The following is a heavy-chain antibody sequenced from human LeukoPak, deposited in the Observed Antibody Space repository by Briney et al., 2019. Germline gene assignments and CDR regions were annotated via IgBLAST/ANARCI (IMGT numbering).Heavy chain of an antibody. D-gene: IGHD3-10*01. J-gene: IGHJ6*03. CDR1: GYSISSGYY. Sequence: KTSETLSLTCTVSGYSISSGYYWGWIRQPPGKGLEWIGSIYHSGSTYYNPSLKSRVTISVDTSKNQFSLKLSSVTAAGTAVYYCAREDITMVRGVKSRYMDVWGKGTTVTVSS. CDR2: IYHSGST. V-gene: IGHV4-38-2*02. CDR3: AREDITMVRGVKSRYMDV.